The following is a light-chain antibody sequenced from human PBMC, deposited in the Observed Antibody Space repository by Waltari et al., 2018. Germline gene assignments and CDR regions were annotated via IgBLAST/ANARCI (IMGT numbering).Light chain of an antibody. J-gene: IGLJ7*01. V-gene: IGLV1-51*02. CDR2: EDS. Sequence: QSVLTQPPSVSAAPGQRVTISCPGVSSNIGNNSVSWYRQFPGTAPKLLIYEDSERPSGIPGRFSGSKSGTSATLDITGLQAGDEADYYCGTWDSSLSGAVFGGGTHLTVL. CDR1: SSNIGNNS. CDR3: GTWDSSLSGAV.